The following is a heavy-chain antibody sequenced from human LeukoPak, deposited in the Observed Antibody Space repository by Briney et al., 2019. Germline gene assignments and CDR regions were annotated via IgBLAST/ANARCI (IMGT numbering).Heavy chain of an antibody. CDR1: GFTFSSYA. V-gene: IGHV3-7*01. CDR3: AREPAGDLDY. Sequence: GGSLRLSCAASGFTFSSYAMSWVRQAPGKGLEWVANIKQDGSEKYYVDSVKGRFTISRDNAKNSLYLQMNSLRAEDTAVYYCAREPAGDLDYWSQGTLVTDSS. CDR2: IKQDGSEK. J-gene: IGHJ4*02.